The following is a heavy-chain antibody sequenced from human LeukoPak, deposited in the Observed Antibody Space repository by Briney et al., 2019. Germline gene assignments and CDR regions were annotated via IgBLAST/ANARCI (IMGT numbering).Heavy chain of an antibody. Sequence: SETLSLTCAVYGGSFSGYYWSWIRQPPGKGLEWIGEINHSGSTNYNPSLKSRVTISVDTSKNQSSLKLSSVTAADTAVYYCARGKVNSSCIWFDPWGQGTLVTVSS. CDR3: ARGKVNSSCIWFDP. D-gene: IGHD2-15*01. CDR1: GGSFSGYY. V-gene: IGHV4-34*01. J-gene: IGHJ5*02. CDR2: INHSGST.